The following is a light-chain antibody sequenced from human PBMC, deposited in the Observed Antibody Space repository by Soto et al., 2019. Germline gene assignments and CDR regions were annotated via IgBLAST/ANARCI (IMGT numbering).Light chain of an antibody. CDR3: QQYNFYPT. V-gene: IGKV1-5*03. CDR2: KAS. CDR1: QFVAKW. Sequence: DVQMTQSPSTLSASVGDRVNITCRASQFVAKWLAWYQQRPGKAPRLLIYKASILETGVPSRFSGSGSGTEFTLSISRLQPEDFAIYYCQQYNFYPTFGGGTKVEIK. J-gene: IGKJ4*01.